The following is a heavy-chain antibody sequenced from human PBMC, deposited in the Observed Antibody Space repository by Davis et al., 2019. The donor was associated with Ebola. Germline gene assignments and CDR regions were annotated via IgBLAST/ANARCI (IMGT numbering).Heavy chain of an antibody. V-gene: IGHV4-59*01. CDR1: GGSISSYY. CDR2: IYYSGST. J-gene: IGHJ4*02. D-gene: IGHD2-15*01. Sequence: GSLRLSCTVSGGSISSYYWSWIRQPPGKGLEWIGYIYYSGSTNYNPSLKSRVTISVDTSKNQFSLKLSSVTAADTAVYYCARYSDGEQLLDYWGQGTLVTVSS. CDR3: ARYSDGEQLLDY.